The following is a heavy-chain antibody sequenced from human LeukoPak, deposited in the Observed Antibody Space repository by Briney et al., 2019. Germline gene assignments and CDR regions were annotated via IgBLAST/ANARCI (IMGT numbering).Heavy chain of an antibody. D-gene: IGHD2-15*01. CDR3: ANMRQDRDY. CDR2: ISYDGSNK. CDR1: GFTFSSYG. Sequence: GGSLRLSCAASGFTFSSYGMHWARQAPGKGLEWVAVISYDGSNKYYADSVKGRFTISRDNSKNTLYLQMNSLRAEDTAVYYCANMRQDRDYWGQGTLVTVSS. J-gene: IGHJ4*02. V-gene: IGHV3-30*18.